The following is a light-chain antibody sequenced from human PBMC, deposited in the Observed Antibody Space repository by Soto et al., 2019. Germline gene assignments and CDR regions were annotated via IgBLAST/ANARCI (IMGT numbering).Light chain of an antibody. V-gene: IGLV2-8*01. CDR2: EVS. CDR3: SSYAGSNNFVI. Sequence: QSVLTQPPSASGSPGQSVTISCTGTSSDVGGYKYVSWYQQHPGKAPKLMIYEVSERPSGVPDRFSGSESGNTASLTVSGLQSEDEADYYCSSYAGSNNFVIFGGGTKVTVL. CDR1: SSDVGGYKY. J-gene: IGLJ2*01.